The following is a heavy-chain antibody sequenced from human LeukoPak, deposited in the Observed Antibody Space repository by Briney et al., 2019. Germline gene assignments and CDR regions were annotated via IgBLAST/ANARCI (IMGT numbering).Heavy chain of an antibody. CDR2: FDPEDGET. Sequence: ASVKVPCKVSGYTLTELSMHWVRQAPGKGLEWMGGFDPEDGETIYAQKFQGRVTMTEDTSTDTAYMELSSLRSEDTAVYYCATTSFRYIVGAVDYWGQGTLVTVSS. D-gene: IGHD1-26*01. V-gene: IGHV1-24*01. J-gene: IGHJ4*02. CDR1: GYTLTELS. CDR3: ATTSFRYIVGAVDY.